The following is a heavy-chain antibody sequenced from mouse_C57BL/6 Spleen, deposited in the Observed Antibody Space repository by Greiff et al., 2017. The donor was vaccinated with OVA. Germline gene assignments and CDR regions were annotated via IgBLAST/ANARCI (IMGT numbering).Heavy chain of an antibody. CDR3: TTRDYSNLFAY. CDR2: IDPENGDT. V-gene: IGHV14-4*01. D-gene: IGHD2-5*01. J-gene: IGHJ3*01. CDR1: GFNIKDDY. Sequence: VQLQQSGAELVRPGASVKLSCTASGFNIKDDYMHWVKQRPEQGLEWIGWIDPENGDTEYASKFQGKATITADTSSNTAYLQLSSLTSEDTAVYYCTTRDYSNLFAYWGQGTLVTVSA.